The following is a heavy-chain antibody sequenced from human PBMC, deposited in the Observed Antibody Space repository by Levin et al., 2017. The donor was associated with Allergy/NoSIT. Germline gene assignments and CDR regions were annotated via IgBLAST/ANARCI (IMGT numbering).Heavy chain of an antibody. Sequence: ASVKVSCKASGYTFTNFDINWVRQAPGQGLEWMGWMNPNSGNTGYAQNFQGRVTMTRNTSISTAYMELSRLRSEDTAVYYCARARRSGWYRDPFDFWGQGTMVTVSS. V-gene: IGHV1-8*01. J-gene: IGHJ3*01. CDR3: ARARRSGWYRDPFDF. CDR1: GYTFTNFD. CDR2: MNPNSGNT. D-gene: IGHD6-19*01.